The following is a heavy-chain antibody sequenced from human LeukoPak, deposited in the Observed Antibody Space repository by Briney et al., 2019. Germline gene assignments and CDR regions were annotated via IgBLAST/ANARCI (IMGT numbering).Heavy chain of an antibody. D-gene: IGHD6-13*01. CDR1: GFTFSNYG. Sequence: GGSLRLSCAASGFTFSNYGMHWVRQAPGKGLEWVAVISSVGGSNKYHADSVKGRFTISRDNSMNTLYLQMNSLRAEDTAVYYCAARIAAAESFDYWGQGTLVTVSS. J-gene: IGHJ4*02. V-gene: IGHV3-30*03. CDR3: AARIAAAESFDY. CDR2: ISSVGGSNK.